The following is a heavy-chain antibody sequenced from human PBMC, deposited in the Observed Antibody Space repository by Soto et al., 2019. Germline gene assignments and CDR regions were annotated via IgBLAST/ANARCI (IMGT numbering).Heavy chain of an antibody. V-gene: IGHV4-34*01. J-gene: IGHJ4*02. D-gene: IGHD6-13*01. CDR3: ARGGRIAAAGDFDY. Sequence: SETLSLTCAVYGGSFSGYYWSWIRQPPGKGLEWIGEINHSGSTNYNRSLKSRVTISVDTSKNQFSLKLSSVTAADTAVYYCARGGRIAAAGDFDYWGQGTLVTVSS. CDR2: INHSGST. CDR1: GGSFSGYY.